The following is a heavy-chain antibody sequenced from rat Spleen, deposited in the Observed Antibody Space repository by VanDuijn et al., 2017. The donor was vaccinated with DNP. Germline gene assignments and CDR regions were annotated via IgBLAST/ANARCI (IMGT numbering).Heavy chain of an antibody. CDR2: ISTSGGST. V-gene: IGHV5-25*01. Sequence: EVQLVESGGGLVQPGRSLKLSCAASGFTFSNYDMAWVRQAPTKGLEWVASISTSGGSTYYRDSVKGRFTVSRDNAKSTLYLQMDSLRSEDTATYYCARPRGYGSYAWYFDFWGPGTMVTVSS. D-gene: IGHD1-3*01. CDR1: GFTFSNYD. CDR3: ARPRGYGSYAWYFDF. J-gene: IGHJ1*01.